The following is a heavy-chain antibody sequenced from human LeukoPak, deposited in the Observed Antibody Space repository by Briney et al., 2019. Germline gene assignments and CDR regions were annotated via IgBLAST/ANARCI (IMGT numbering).Heavy chain of an antibody. J-gene: IGHJ4*02. CDR1: GGSISSGGYY. CDR3: TRGGELMNF. V-gene: IGHV4-31*03. CDR2: IYYGGRT. Sequence: SETLSLTCTVSGGSISSGGYYWSWIRQHPGKGLEWIGYIYYGGRTYYNPSLKSRVTISVDASKNQFSLKLSSVTAADTAVYYCTRGGELMNFWGQGTLVTVSS. D-gene: IGHD1-26*01.